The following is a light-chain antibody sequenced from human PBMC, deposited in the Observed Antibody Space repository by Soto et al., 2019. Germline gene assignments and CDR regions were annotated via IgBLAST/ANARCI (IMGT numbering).Light chain of an antibody. V-gene: IGLV2-14*01. Sequence: QSALTQPASVSGSPGQSITISCTGTSSDVGGYNYVSWYQQHPGKAPKLMIYDVSNRPSGVSNRFSGSKPGNTASLTISGLQGEDEADYYCSSYMSSSTPVVFGGGTKLTVL. CDR3: SSYMSSSTPVV. CDR1: SSDVGGYNY. J-gene: IGLJ2*01. CDR2: DVS.